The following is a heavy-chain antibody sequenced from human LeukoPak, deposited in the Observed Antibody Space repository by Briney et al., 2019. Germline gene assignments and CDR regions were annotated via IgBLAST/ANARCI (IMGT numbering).Heavy chain of an antibody. CDR1: GFTFSSYG. Sequence: PGGSLRLSCAASGFTFSSYGMHWVRQAPGKGLEWVAVISYDGSNKYYADSVKGRFTISRDNSKNTLYLQMNSLRAEDTAVYYCAKDFLPPHPGIAVAGTGPPDYWGQGTLVTVSS. CDR3: AKDFLPPHPGIAVAGTGPPDY. CDR2: ISYDGSNK. D-gene: IGHD6-19*01. J-gene: IGHJ4*02. V-gene: IGHV3-30*18.